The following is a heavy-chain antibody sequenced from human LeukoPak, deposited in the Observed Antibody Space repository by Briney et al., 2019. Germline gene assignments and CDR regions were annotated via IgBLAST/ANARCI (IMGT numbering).Heavy chain of an antibody. V-gene: IGHV3-53*01. J-gene: IGHJ4*02. Sequence: GGSLRLSCAASGFTVSSNYMSWVRQAPGKGLEWVSVIYSGGSTYYADSVKGRFTISRDNSKNTLYLQMNSLRAEDTAVYYCAREDEGGCTNGVCEPCAYWGQGTLVTVSS. CDR1: GFTVSSNY. CDR3: AREDEGGCTNGVCEPCAY. CDR2: IYSGGST. D-gene: IGHD2-8*01.